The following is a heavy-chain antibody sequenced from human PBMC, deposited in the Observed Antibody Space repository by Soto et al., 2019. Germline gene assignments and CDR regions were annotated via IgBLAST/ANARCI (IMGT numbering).Heavy chain of an antibody. J-gene: IGHJ4*02. CDR3: AREGRSAAPNAGFDX. Sequence: SETLSLTCTVSGNSISTGAYYWSWLRQHPVKGLEWIGNIFYSGNTHYSPSLESSVIISVDTSKNQLSIKLTSVTVADTAVYYCAREGRSAAPNAGFDXWGQGTLVTVSX. V-gene: IGHV4-31*03. CDR1: GNSISTGAYY. D-gene: IGHD3-10*01. CDR2: IFYSGNT.